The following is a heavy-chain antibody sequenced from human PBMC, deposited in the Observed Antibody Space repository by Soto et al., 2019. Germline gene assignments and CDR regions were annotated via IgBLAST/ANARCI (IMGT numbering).Heavy chain of an antibody. CDR1: GGSISSGGYY. Sequence: SETLSLTCTVSGGSISSGGYYWSWIRQHPGKGLEWTGYIYYSGSTYYNPSLKSRVTISVDTSKNQFSLKLSSVTAADTAVYYCASLYGSGSLGTSYYYYYMDVWGKGTTVTVSS. J-gene: IGHJ6*03. D-gene: IGHD3-10*01. CDR2: IYYSGST. V-gene: IGHV4-31*03. CDR3: ASLYGSGSLGTSYYYYYMDV.